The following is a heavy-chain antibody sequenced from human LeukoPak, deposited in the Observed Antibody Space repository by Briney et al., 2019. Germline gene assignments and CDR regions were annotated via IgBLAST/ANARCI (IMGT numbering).Heavy chain of an antibody. CDR2: INPNSGGT. CDR1: GYTFTGYY. J-gene: IGHJ4*02. D-gene: IGHD2-2*01. Sequence: GASVKVSCKASGYTFTGYYMHWVRQAPGQGLEWMGWINPNSGGTNYAQKFQGRVTMPRDTSISTAYMELSRLRSDDTAVYYCARARPVVPAALDYWGQGTLVTVSS. CDR3: ARARPVVPAALDY. V-gene: IGHV1-2*02.